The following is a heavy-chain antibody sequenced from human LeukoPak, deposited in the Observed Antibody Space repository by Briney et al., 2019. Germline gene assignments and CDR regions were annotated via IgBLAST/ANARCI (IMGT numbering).Heavy chain of an antibody. Sequence: GESLQISCKGSGYSFTSYWIGWVRQLPGKGLEWMGIIYPGDSDTRYSPSFQGQVTISADKSITTAYLQWSSLKASDTAMYYCATFWSGYLYGMDVWGQGTTVTVSS. CDR1: GYSFTSYW. CDR2: IYPGDSDT. V-gene: IGHV5-51*01. D-gene: IGHD3-3*01. CDR3: ATFWSGYLYGMDV. J-gene: IGHJ6*02.